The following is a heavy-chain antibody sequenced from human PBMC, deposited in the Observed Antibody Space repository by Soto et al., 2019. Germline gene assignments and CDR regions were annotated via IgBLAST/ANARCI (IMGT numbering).Heavy chain of an antibody. J-gene: IGHJ3*02. CDR1: GYTFTSYG. D-gene: IGHD2-2*01. V-gene: IGHV1-18*01. CDR3: ASRGYCSSTSCYAGDDAFDI. Sequence: QVQLVQSGAEVKKPGASVKVSCKASGYTFTSYGISWVRQAPGQGLEWMGWISAHNGNTNYAQKLQGRVTMTTDTSTSTAYMELRSLRSDDTAVYYCASRGYCSSTSCYAGDDAFDIWGQGTMVTVSS. CDR2: ISAHNGNT.